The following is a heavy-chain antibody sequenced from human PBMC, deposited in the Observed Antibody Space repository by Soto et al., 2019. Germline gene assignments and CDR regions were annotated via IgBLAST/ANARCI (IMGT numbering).Heavy chain of an antibody. V-gene: IGHV3-23*01. CDR2: ISGSGSFA. CDR3: AKIPTGSGSSKFDY. J-gene: IGHJ4*02. D-gene: IGHD3-10*01. CDR1: GFTFRTYA. Sequence: GGSLRLSCAASGFTFRTYAMNWVRQAPGKGLEWISAISGSGSFAHYADSVRGRFTISRDNSQNQLYLQMNNLRGDDTAMYYCAKIPTGSGSSKFDYWGQGIQVTVSS.